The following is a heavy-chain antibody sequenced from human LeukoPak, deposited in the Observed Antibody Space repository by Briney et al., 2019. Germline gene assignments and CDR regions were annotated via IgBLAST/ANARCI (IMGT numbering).Heavy chain of an antibody. CDR2: INSDGSST. V-gene: IGHV3-74*01. Sequence: GGSLRLSCAVSGVTFNSSWMHWVRQGPGEGLVWVSRINSDGSSTTYADSVKGRFTISRDNAKNTLYLQMNSLRAEDTAVYYCARDRSYYGYFDSWGQGTLVTVSS. CDR1: GVTFNSSW. D-gene: IGHD1-26*01. J-gene: IGHJ4*02. CDR3: ARDRSYYGYFDS.